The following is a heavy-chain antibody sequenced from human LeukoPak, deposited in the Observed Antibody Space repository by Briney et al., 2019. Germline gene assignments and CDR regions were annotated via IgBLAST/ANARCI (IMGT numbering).Heavy chain of an antibody. J-gene: IGHJ6*04. CDR1: GFTFSSYA. V-gene: IGHV3-23*01. CDR2: ISGSGGST. CDR3: AITGYYYYYGMDV. Sequence: PGGSLRLSCAASGFTFSSYAMSWVRQAPGKGLEWVSAISGSGGSTYYADSVKGRFTISRDNSKNTLYLQMNSLRAEDTAVYYWAITGYYYYYGMDVWGKGTTVTVSS.